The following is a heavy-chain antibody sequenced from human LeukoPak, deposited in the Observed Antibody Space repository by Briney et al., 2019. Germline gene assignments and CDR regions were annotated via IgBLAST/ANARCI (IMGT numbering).Heavy chain of an antibody. V-gene: IGHV3-69-1*01. CDR1: GFTFSNYS. CDR2: ISSSSCI. Sequence: GGSLRLSCAASGFTFSNYSMNWVRQAPGKGLEWVSSISSSSCIYYADSVKGRFAISRDNARNSLYLQMNSLRVEDTAVYYCARSSRTSWYSDYWGQGTLVTVSS. D-gene: IGHD6-13*01. J-gene: IGHJ4*02. CDR3: ARSSRTSWYSDY.